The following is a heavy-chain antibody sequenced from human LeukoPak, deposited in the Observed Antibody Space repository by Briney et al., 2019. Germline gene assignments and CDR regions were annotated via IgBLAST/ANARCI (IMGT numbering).Heavy chain of an antibody. CDR3: ARDLILADSSGSSAHDY. Sequence: GGSLRLSCAASGFPFDDYGMTWVRQAPGKGLEWVSGINWNGGSTGYADSVQGRFTISRDNAKNSLYLQMNSLRDEDTAVYYCARDLILADSSGSSAHDYWGQGTLVTVSS. CDR1: GFPFDDYG. J-gene: IGHJ4*02. D-gene: IGHD2-15*01. V-gene: IGHV3-20*04. CDR2: INWNGGST.